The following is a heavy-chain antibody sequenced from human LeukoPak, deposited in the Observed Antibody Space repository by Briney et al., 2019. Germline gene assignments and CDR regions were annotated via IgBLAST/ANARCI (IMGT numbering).Heavy chain of an antibody. V-gene: IGHV3-30-3*01. CDR1: GFTFSNYV. CDR3: ARVFRITKTTGMDV. D-gene: IGHD3-10*01. CDR2: ISYDGSNE. J-gene: IGHJ6*02. Sequence: GGSLRLSCVASGFTFSNYVMHWVRQAPGKGPEWVVLISYDGSNENYADSVKGRFTISRDNSKNTLYLQMDSLRAEDTAVYYCARVFRITKTTGMDVWGQGTTVTVSS.